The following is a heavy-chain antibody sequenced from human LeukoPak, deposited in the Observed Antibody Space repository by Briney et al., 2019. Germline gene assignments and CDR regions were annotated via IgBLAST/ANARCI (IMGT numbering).Heavy chain of an antibody. CDR3: ARDSARYCSGGSCLGMDV. CDR2: IWYDGSNK. V-gene: IGHV3-33*01. J-gene: IGHJ6*02. D-gene: IGHD2-15*01. Sequence: GGSLRLSCAASGFTFSSYGMHWVRQAPGKGLEWVAVIWYDGSNKYYADSVKGRFTISRDNSKNTLYLQVNSLRAEDTAVYYCARDSARYCSGGSCLGMDVWGQGTTVTVSS. CDR1: GFTFSSYG.